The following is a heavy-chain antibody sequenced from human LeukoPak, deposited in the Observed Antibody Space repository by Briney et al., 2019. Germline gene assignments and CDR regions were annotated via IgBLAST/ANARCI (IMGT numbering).Heavy chain of an antibody. J-gene: IGHJ4*02. CDR1: VYTFTSYG. D-gene: IGHD3-3*01. V-gene: IGHV1-18*01. CDR3: ARDRLGDFWSGYYSAMIVADY. Sequence: ASVKVSCKASVYTFTSYGISWVRQAPGQGLEWMGWISAYNGNTNYAQKLQGRVTMTTDTSTSTAYMELRSLRSDDTAVYYCARDRLGDFWSGYYSAMIVADYWGQGTLVTVSS. CDR2: ISAYNGNT.